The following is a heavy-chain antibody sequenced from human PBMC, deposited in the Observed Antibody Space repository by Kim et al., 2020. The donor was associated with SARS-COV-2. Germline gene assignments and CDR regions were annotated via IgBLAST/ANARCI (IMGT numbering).Heavy chain of an antibody. Sequence: GGSLRLSCAASGFTFSSYGMHWVRQAPGKGLEWVAVIWYDGSNKYYADSVKGRFTISRDNSKNTLYLQMNSLRAEDTAVYYCARDRDPWDIVVVPAAIWRAPFDYWGQGTLVTVSS. CDR3: ARDRDPWDIVVVPAAIWRAPFDY. V-gene: IGHV3-33*01. J-gene: IGHJ4*02. CDR1: GFTFSSYG. CDR2: IWYDGSNK. D-gene: IGHD2-2*02.